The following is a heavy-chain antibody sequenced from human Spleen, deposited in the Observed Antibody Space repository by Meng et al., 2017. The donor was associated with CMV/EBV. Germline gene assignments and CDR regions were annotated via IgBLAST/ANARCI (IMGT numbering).Heavy chain of an antibody. V-gene: IGHV1-2*02. CDR3: GRGGSSAWYYYYAVDV. D-gene: IGHD2-2*01. CDR2: INPNSGGT. CDR1: GYMFTGYY. J-gene: IGHJ6*02. Sequence: ASVKVSCKASGYMFTGYYMHWVRQAPGQGLEWMGWINPNSGGTDYAQKFQGRVTVTTDTSTSTAYMELRSLTSDDTAVYYCGRGGSSAWYYYYAVDVWGQGTTVTVSS.